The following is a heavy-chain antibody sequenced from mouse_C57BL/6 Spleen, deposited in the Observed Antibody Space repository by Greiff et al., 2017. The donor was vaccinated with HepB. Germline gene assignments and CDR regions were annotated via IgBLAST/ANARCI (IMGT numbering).Heavy chain of an antibody. D-gene: IGHD1-1*01. V-gene: IGHV1-52*01. Sequence: QVQLKQPGAELVRPGSSVKLSCKASGYTFTSYWMHWVKQRPIQGLEWIGNIDPSDSETHYNQKFKDKATLTVDKSSSTAYMQLSSLTSEDSAVYYCARSGNYYGSSYPWYFDVWGTGTTVTVSS. CDR2: IDPSDSET. CDR1: GYTFTSYW. CDR3: ARSGNYYGSSYPWYFDV. J-gene: IGHJ1*03.